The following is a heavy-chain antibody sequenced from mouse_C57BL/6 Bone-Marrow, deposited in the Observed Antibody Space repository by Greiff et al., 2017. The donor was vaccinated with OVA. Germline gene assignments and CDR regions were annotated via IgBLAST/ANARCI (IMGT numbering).Heavy chain of an antibody. D-gene: IGHD1-1*01. CDR2: ISYDGSN. Sequence: DVKLQESGPGLVKPSQSLSLTCSVTGYSITSGYYWNWIRQFPGNKLEWMGYISYDGSNNYNPSLKNRISITRDTSKNQFFLKLNSVTTEDTATYYGARRGYYGSPYWYFDVWGTGTTVTVSS. J-gene: IGHJ1*03. CDR3: ARRGYYGSPYWYFDV. CDR1: GYSITSGYY. V-gene: IGHV3-6*01.